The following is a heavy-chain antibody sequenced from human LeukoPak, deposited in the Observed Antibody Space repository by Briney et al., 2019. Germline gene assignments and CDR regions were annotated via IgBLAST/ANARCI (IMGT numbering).Heavy chain of an antibody. CDR3: EIKLTSGKLN. D-gene: IGHD3-10*01. J-gene: IGHJ4*02. Sequence: GGSLRFSCAASGLSFGSYVMSWVRQAPGKGLEWVSAISSDGGRTYYADSAKGRFTISRDNSKNTLYLQVNSLRAEDTAVYYCEIKLTSGKLNWGQGILVTVSS. CDR2: ISSDGGRT. CDR1: GLSFGSYV. V-gene: IGHV3-23*01.